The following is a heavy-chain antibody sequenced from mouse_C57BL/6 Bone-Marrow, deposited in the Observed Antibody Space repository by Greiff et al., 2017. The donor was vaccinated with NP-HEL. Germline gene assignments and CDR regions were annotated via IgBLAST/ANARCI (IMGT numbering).Heavy chain of an antibody. CDR2: IDPSDSET. J-gene: IGHJ4*01. D-gene: IGHD1-1*01. Sequence: VQLQQPGAELVRPGSSVKLSCQASGYTFTSYWMHWVKQRPIQGLEWIGNIDPSDSETHYNQKFKDKATLTVDKSSSTAYMQLSSLTSEDSAVYYCARCSIDYGSSYYYAMDYWGQGTSVTVSS. CDR1: GYTFTSYW. CDR3: ARCSIDYGSSYYYAMDY. V-gene: IGHV1-52*01.